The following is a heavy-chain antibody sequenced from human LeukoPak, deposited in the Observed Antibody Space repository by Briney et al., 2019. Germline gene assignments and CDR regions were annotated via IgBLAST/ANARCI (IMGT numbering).Heavy chain of an antibody. CDR1: EFTFSKFP. CDR3: AKSLFISATGTGRAFHI. CDR2: ISASGDVT. Sequence: PGGSLRLSCAASEFTFSKFPMGWVRQAPGRGLEWVSAISASGDVTFHADSVRGRFTISRDNSKSTLFLQMNDLRVEDTAKFYCAKSLFISATGTGRAFHIWGQGTMVSVSS. V-gene: IGHV3-23*01. D-gene: IGHD1-1*01. J-gene: IGHJ3*02.